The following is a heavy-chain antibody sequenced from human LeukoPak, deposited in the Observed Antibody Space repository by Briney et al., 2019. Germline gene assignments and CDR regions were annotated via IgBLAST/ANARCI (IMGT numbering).Heavy chain of an antibody. CDR3: ARRSYYAMDG. J-gene: IGHJ6*02. Sequence: PGGSLRLSCAASGFSLSSYWMTWVRQAPGKGLEWVANIKQDGSEKYYVDSVKGRFTISRDNAKNSLYLQMNSLRAEDTAVFYCARRSYYAMDGWGQGTTVTVS. CDR2: IKQDGSEK. CDR1: GFSLSSYW. V-gene: IGHV3-7*04.